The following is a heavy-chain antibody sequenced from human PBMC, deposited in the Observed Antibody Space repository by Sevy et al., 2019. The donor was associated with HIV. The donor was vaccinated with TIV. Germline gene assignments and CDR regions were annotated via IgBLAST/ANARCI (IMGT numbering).Heavy chain of an antibody. J-gene: IGHJ5*02. CDR1: GFIFSSYW. CDR2: IKQDGSEK. Sequence: GGSLRLSCAASGFIFSSYWMSWVRQAPGKGLEWVANIKQDGSEKYYVHSVKGRFTISRDNAKNSLYLQMNSLRAEDMAVYFCARTLLILKPGVLNWFDPWGQGTLVTVSS. CDR3: ARTLLILKPGVLNWFDP. D-gene: IGHD3-10*01. V-gene: IGHV3-7*01.